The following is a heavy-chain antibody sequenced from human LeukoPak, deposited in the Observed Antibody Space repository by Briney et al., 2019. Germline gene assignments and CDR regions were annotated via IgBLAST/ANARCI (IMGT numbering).Heavy chain of an antibody. CDR1: GDSISSFH. D-gene: IGHD5-24*01. J-gene: IGHJ3*02. CDR3: ARMLPRAGRGAFDI. CDR2: IYYSGSS. V-gene: IGHV4-59*08. Sequence: PSETLSLTCTVSGDSISSFHWSWVRQPPGKGLEWIGYIYYSGSSSYNPSLKSRVTFSVDTSKSQLSLKLTSVTAADTAVYYCARMLPRAGRGAFDIWGQGTMVTVSS.